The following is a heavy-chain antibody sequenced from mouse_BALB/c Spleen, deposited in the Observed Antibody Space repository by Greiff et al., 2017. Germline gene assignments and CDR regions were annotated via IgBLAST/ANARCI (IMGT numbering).Heavy chain of an antibody. D-gene: IGHD1-2*01. CDR2: INYSGST. V-gene: IGHV3-1*02. CDR1: GYSITSGYS. J-gene: IGHJ2*01. CDR3: ARSLLRLLFDY. Sequence: EVQGVESGPDLVQPSQSLSLTCAVTGYSITSGYSSRWLRQLPGNKLEWMTYINYSGSTNYKPSLKSRISITRDTSKNQFFLQLSSVTTEDTATYYCARSLLRLLFDYWGQGTTLTVSS.